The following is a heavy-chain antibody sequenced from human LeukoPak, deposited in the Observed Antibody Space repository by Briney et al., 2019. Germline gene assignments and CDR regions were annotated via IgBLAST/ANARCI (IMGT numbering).Heavy chain of an antibody. J-gene: IGHJ4*02. CDR2: IFPSGGEI. CDR3: AKGGATVFDY. Sequence: GGSLRLSCAASGFTFSTFAMIWVRQPPGKGLEWVSSIFPSGGEIHYADSVRGRFTISRDNSKNTLYLQMNSLRAEDTAVYYCAKGGATVFDYWGQGTLVTVSS. V-gene: IGHV3-23*01. D-gene: IGHD1-26*01. CDR1: GFTFSTFA.